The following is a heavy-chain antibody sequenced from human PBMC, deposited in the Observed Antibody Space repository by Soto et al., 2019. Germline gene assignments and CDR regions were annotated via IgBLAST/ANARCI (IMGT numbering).Heavy chain of an antibody. D-gene: IGHD5-12*01. CDR2: IRGSGGPT. V-gene: IGHV3-23*01. J-gene: IGHJ4*02. Sequence: DVQLLESGGDLVQPGGSLRLSCAASGFIFSNYAMSWVRQAPGKGLEWVSHIRGSGGPTNYADSVKGRFTVSRDNSKNILLLQMNSLRAEDTAVYYCVKDFRVGYDWTHDWGQGTLVTVSS. CDR1: GFIFSNYA. CDR3: VKDFRVGYDWTHD.